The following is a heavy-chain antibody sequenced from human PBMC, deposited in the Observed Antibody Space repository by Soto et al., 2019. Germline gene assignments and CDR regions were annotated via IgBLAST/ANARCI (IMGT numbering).Heavy chain of an antibody. D-gene: IGHD6-13*01. CDR2: ISGSGGST. CDR3: AKDRGIAAAGYYYYYGMDV. J-gene: IGHJ6*02. CDR1: GFTFSSYA. V-gene: IGHV3-23*01. Sequence: GGSLRLSCAASGFTFSSYAMSWVRQAPGKGLEWVSAISGSGGSTYYADSVKGRFTISRDNSKNTLYLQMNSLRAEDTAVYYCAKDRGIAAAGYYYYYGMDVWGQGTTVTVSS.